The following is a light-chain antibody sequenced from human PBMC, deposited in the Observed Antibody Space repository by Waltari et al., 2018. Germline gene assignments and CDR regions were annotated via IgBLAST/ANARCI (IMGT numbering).Light chain of an antibody. CDR3: QQYGSSILYT. CDR1: QRLTKRY. CDR2: GAS. J-gene: IGKJ2*01. V-gene: IGKV3-20*01. Sequence: EVVLTPHPDTLSLSTGERATLSCWASQRLTKRYLAWYQQKPGQAPRLLIYGASSRAAGIPERFSGSGSGTDFTLTISRLEPEDSAVYYCQQYGSSILYTFGQGTKLEIK.